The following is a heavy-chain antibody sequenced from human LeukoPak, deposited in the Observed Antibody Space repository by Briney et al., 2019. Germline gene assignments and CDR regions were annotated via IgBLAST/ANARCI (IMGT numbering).Heavy chain of an antibody. CDR1: GYSFTSYW. Sequence: GESLKISCKGSGYSFTSYWIGWVRQMPGKGPEWMGIIYPGDSDTRYSPSFQGQVTISADKSISTAYLQWSSLKASDTAMYYCARHGPTEDYCDSSGPRREIDYWGQGTLVTVSS. CDR3: ARHGPTEDYCDSSGPRREIDY. J-gene: IGHJ4*02. CDR2: IYPGDSDT. V-gene: IGHV5-51*01. D-gene: IGHD3-22*01.